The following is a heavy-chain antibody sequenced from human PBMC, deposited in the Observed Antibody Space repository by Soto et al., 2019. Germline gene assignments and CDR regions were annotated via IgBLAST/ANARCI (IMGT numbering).Heavy chain of an antibody. J-gene: IGHJ3*02. CDR2: ISSSSSYI. CDR3: ARMIYHRWAFDI. CDR1: GCTFSSYS. V-gene: IGHV3-21*01. D-gene: IGHD2-2*01. Sequence: GGSLRLSCAASGCTFSSYSMNWVRQAPGKGLEWVSSISSSSSYIYYADSVKGRFTISRDNAKNSLYLQMNSLRAEDTAVYYCARMIYHRWAFDIWGQGTMVTVSS.